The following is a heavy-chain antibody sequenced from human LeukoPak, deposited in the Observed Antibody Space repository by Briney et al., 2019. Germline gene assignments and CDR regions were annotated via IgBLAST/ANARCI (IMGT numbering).Heavy chain of an antibody. CDR1: GGTFSSYA. CDR3: ARDGPSALGRSHQRYLAAFDI. V-gene: IGHV1-69*06. J-gene: IGHJ3*02. CDR2: IIPIFGTA. Sequence: GASVKVSCKASGGTFSSYAISWVRQAPGQGLEWMGGIIPIFGTANYAQKFQGRVTITADKSTSTAYMELSSLRSEDTAVYYCARDGPSALGRSHQRYLAAFDIWGQGTMVTVSS. D-gene: IGHD2-2*01.